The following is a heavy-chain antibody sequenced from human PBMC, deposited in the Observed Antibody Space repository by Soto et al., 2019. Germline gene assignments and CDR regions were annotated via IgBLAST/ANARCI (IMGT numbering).Heavy chain of an antibody. J-gene: IGHJ6*02. D-gene: IGHD3-3*02. V-gene: IGHV3-74*01. Sequence: GGSLRLSCAASGFTFSSYWMHWVRQAPGKGLVWVSRINSDGSSTSYADSVKGRFTISRDNAKNTLYLQMNSLRAEDTAVYYCARDLESAIFGVVIPDYYYYYGMDVWGQGTTVTVSS. CDR3: ARDLESAIFGVVIPDYYYYYGMDV. CDR2: INSDGSST. CDR1: GFTFSSYW.